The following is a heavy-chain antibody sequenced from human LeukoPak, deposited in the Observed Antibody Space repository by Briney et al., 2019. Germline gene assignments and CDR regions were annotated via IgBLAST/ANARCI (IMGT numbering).Heavy chain of an antibody. CDR1: GYTFTSYA. CDR3: AREEGHSQAAGTGELEGDY. CDR2: INTNTGNP. Sequence: ASVKVSCKASGYTFTSYAMNWVRQAPGQGLEWMGWINTNTGNPTYAQGFTGRFVFSLDTSVSTAYLQISSLKAEDTAVYYCAREEGHSQAAGTGELEGDYWGQGTLVTVSS. D-gene: IGHD6-13*01. V-gene: IGHV7-4-1*02. J-gene: IGHJ4*02.